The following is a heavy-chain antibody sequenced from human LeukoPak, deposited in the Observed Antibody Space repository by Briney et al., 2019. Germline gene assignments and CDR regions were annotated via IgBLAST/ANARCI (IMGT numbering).Heavy chain of an antibody. CDR3: ARPITMIVVQDAFDI. D-gene: IGHD3-22*01. CDR2: INPNSGGT. V-gene: IGHV1-2*02. J-gene: IGHJ3*02. CDR1: GYTFTGYY. Sequence: ASVKVSCKASGYTFTGYYMHWVRQAPGQGLEWMGWINPNSGGTNYAQKFQGRVTMTRDTSISTAYMELSRLRSDDTAVYYCARPITMIVVQDAFDIWDQGTMVTVSS.